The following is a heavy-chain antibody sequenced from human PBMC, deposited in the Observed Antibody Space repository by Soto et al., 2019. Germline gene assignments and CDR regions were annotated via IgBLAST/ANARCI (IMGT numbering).Heavy chain of an antibody. V-gene: IGHV1-69*01. J-gene: IGHJ4*02. CDR2: IIPIFGTA. Sequence: QVQLVQSGAEVKKPGSSVKVSCKASGGTFSSYAISWVRQAPGQGLEWMGGIIPIFGTANYPNKFQGRVTINADESTSTASMELSSLRSEDTAVYYCAREGICSGGSCYSRDYWGQGTLVTVSS. D-gene: IGHD2-15*01. CDR1: GGTFSSYA. CDR3: AREGICSGGSCYSRDY.